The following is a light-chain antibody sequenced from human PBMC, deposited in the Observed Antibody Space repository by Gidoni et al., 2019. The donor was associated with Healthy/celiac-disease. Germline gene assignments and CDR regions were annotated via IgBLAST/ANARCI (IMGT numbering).Light chain of an antibody. CDR3: QQYNNWPGGA. V-gene: IGKV3-15*01. Sequence: EIVMTHSPATLSVSPGERANLPCRASQSVSSNLAWYQQKPGQAPRLLIYDASNRATGIPARFSGSGSGTEFTLTISSLESEDFAVYYCQQYNNWPGGAFGQGTKVEIK. J-gene: IGKJ1*01. CDR2: DAS. CDR1: QSVSSN.